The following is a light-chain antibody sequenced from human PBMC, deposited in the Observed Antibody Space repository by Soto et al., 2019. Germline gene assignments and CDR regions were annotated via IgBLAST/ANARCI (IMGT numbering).Light chain of an antibody. Sequence: QSALTQPASVSGSPGQSITISCTGTSSDVGGYNYVSWYQQHPGKAPKLMIYDVSNRPSGVSNRFSGSKSGNTASLTISGLQAEDEADYYCSSYTSRSTLNVFGTGTKATVL. CDR3: SSYTSRSTLNV. J-gene: IGLJ1*01. CDR2: DVS. CDR1: SSDVGGYNY. V-gene: IGLV2-14*01.